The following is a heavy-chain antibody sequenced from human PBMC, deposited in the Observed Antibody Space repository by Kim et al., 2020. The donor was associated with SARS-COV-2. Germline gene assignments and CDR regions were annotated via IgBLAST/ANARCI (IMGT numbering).Heavy chain of an antibody. CDR2: IYYSGST. D-gene: IGHD5-12*01. V-gene: IGHV4-39*01. CDR1: GGSISSSSYY. Sequence: SETLSLTCTVSGGSISSSSYYWGWIRQPPGKGLEWIGSIYYSGSTYYNPSLKSRVTISVDTSKNQFSLKLSSVTAADTAVYYCARHREDIGPFDPWGQGTLVTVSS. J-gene: IGHJ5*02. CDR3: ARHREDIGPFDP.